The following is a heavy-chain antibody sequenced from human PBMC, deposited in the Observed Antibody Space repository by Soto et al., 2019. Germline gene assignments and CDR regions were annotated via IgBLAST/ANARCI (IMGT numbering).Heavy chain of an antibody. CDR1: GFTFSSYA. CDR3: ARAGCDGGSCYTLVGLRYGMDV. Sequence: QVQLVESGGGVVQPGRSQRLSCAASGFTFSSYAMYWVRQAPGKGPEWVAVISYDGNNKYYADSVKGRFTISRDNSKNTLYLQMNSLRAEDTAVYYCARAGCDGGSCYTLVGLRYGMDVWGQGTTVTVSS. J-gene: IGHJ6*02. V-gene: IGHV3-30-3*01. D-gene: IGHD2-15*01. CDR2: ISYDGNNK.